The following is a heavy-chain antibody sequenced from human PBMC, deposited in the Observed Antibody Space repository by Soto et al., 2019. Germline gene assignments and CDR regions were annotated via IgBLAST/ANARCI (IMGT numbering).Heavy chain of an antibody. CDR1: GGSISSSSYY. J-gene: IGHJ4*02. V-gene: IGHV4-39*07. CDR3: ARGVDIVVVPAAYFDY. Sequence: SETLSLTCTVSGGSISSSSYYWGWIRQPPGKGLEWIGSIYYSGSTNYNPSLKSRVTISVDTSKNQFSLKLSSVTAADTAVYYCARGVDIVVVPAAYFDYWGQGTLVTVSS. D-gene: IGHD2-2*01. CDR2: IYYSGST.